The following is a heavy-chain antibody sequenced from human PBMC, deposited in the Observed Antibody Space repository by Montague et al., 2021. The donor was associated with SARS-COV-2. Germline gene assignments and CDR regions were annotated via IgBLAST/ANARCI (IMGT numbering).Heavy chain of an antibody. D-gene: IGHD1-14*01. CDR3: APPLGGARFDP. CDR1: GASVSSDNW. Sequence: SETLSLTCTVSGASVSSDNWWTWVRQPPGKGLEWIGEIYHSGTTNYNPSLQSRVTISVDKSRNHLSLNLRSVTAADTAMYYCAPPLGGARFDPWGQGILVTVSS. V-gene: IGHV4-4*02. CDR2: IYHSGTT. J-gene: IGHJ5*02.